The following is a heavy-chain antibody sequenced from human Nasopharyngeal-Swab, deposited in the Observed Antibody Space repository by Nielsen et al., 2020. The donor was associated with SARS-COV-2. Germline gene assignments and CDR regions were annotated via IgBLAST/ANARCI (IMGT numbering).Heavy chain of an antibody. CDR3: ARGPLNYYGSGSHYYYYYMDV. CDR2: IIPIFGTA. D-gene: IGHD3-10*01. V-gene: IGHV1-69*13. Sequence: SVKVSCKASGGTFSSYAISWVRQAPGQGLEWMGGIIPIFGTANYAQKFQGRVTITADESTSTADMELSSLRSEDTAVYYCARGPLNYYGSGSHYYYYYMDVWGKGTTVTVSS. CDR1: GGTFSSYA. J-gene: IGHJ6*03.